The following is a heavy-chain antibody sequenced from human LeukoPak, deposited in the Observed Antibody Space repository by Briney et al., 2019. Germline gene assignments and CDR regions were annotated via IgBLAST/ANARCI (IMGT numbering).Heavy chain of an antibody. D-gene: IGHD3-9*01. CDR3: ASDILTGYYFWDRGMDV. V-gene: IGHV3-21*01. CDR1: GFTFSNYA. J-gene: IGHJ6*02. Sequence: GGSLRLSCAASGFTFSNYAMGWVRQAPGKGLEWVSSISSSSYIYYADSVKGRFTISRDNAKNSLYLQMNSLRAEDTAVYYCASDILTGYYFWDRGMDVWGQGTTVTVSS. CDR2: ISSSSYI.